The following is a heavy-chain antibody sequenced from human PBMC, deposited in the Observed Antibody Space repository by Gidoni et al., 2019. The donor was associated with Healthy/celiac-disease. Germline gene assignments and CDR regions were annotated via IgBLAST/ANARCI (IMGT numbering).Heavy chain of an antibody. V-gene: IGHV3-23*01. CDR2: ISGSGGST. Sequence: EVQLLESGGGLVQFGGSLRLSCAASGFTFSSYAMSWVRQAPGKGLEWDSAISGSGGSTYYADSVKGRLTISRDNSKNTLYLQMNSLRAEDTAVYYCAKVVSSSWYENAFDVWGQGTMVTVSS. CDR1: GFTFSSYA. D-gene: IGHD6-13*01. CDR3: AKVVSSSWYENAFDV. J-gene: IGHJ3*01.